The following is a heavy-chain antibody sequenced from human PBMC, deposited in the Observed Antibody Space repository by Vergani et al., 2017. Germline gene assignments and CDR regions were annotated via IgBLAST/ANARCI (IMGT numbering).Heavy chain of an antibody. CDR2: IKSTFDRGTT. V-gene: IGHV3-15*07. Sequence: EVQLVESGGGIVKPGGSLRLSCVASGFSFRNAWMNWVRRTPGKGLEWVGRIKSTFDRGTTDYAAAVKGRFTISRDNAKNSLYLQMNSLRAEDTAVYYCARDRYDGSSRWFDPWGQGTLVTVSS. D-gene: IGHD1-26*01. CDR3: ARDRYDGSSRWFDP. J-gene: IGHJ5*02. CDR1: GFSFRNAW.